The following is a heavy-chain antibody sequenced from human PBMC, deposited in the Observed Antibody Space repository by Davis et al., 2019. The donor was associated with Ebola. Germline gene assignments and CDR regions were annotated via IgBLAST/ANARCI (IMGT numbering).Heavy chain of an antibody. D-gene: IGHD4-17*01. V-gene: IGHV1-3*01. J-gene: IGHJ4*02. Sequence: AASVKVSCKASGYTFTSYAMHWVRQAPGQRLEWMGWINAGNGNTKYSQKFQGRVTITRDTSASTAYMELSSLRSEDTAVYYCARDTTVTPPDYWGQGTLVTVSS. CDR2: INAGNGNT. CDR3: ARDTTVTPPDY. CDR1: GYTFTSYA.